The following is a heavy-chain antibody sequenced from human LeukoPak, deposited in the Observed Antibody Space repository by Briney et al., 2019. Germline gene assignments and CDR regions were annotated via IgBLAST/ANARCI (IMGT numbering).Heavy chain of an antibody. V-gene: IGHV4-31*03. J-gene: IGHJ4*02. Sequence: PSETLSLTCTVSGGSISSGGYYWSWIRQHPGKGLEWIGYIYYSGSTYYNPSLKSRVTISVDTSKNQFSLKLSSVTAADTAVYFCARATPIAPDYWGQGTLVTVSS. D-gene: IGHD6-13*01. CDR3: ARATPIAPDY. CDR2: IYYSGST. CDR1: GGSISSGGYY.